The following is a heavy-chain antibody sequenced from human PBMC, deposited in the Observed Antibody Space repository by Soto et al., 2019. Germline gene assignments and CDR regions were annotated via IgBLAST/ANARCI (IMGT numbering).Heavy chain of an antibody. V-gene: IGHV1-69*13. J-gene: IGHJ3*02. CDR3: AVPYYYDSSGYGHNAFDI. CDR2: IIPIFGTA. D-gene: IGHD3-22*01. CDR1: GGTFSSYA. Sequence: SVKVSCKASGGTFSSYAISWVRQAPGQGLEWMGGIIPIFGTANYAQKFQGRVTITADESTSTAYMELSSLRSEDTAVYYCAVPYYYDSSGYGHNAFDIWGQGTMVPVSS.